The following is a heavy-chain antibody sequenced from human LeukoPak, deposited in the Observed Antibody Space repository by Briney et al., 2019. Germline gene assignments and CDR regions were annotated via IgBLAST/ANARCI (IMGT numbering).Heavy chain of an antibody. Sequence: PGGPLRLSCAASGFTFSDYYMSWVRQAPGKGLEWVSYISLSGSTVYYADSVKGRFTISRDNAKNSLYLQMNSLRAEDTAVYYCARDFTHTAVVIYYYGLDVWGQGTTVTVSS. J-gene: IGHJ6*02. CDR1: GFTFSDYY. V-gene: IGHV3-11*01. D-gene: IGHD5-18*01. CDR2: ISLSGSTV. CDR3: ARDFTHTAVVIYYYGLDV.